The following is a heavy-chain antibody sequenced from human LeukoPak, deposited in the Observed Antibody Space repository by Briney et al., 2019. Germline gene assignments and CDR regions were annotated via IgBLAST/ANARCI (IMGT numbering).Heavy chain of an antibody. CDR3: ARGYYYGSGSYYNAQAFDI. D-gene: IGHD3-10*01. CDR1: AGSISSHY. Sequence: PSETLSLTCTVAAGSISSHYWSWIRQPPGKGLEWNGYIYYSGSTNYNPSLKSRVTISVDTSKNQFSLKLSSVTAADTAVYYCARGYYYGSGSYYNAQAFDIWGQGTMVTVSS. CDR2: IYYSGST. V-gene: IGHV4-59*11. J-gene: IGHJ3*02.